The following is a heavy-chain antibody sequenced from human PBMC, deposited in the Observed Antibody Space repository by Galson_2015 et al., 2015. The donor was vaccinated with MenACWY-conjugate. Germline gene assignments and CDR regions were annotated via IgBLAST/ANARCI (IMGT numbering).Heavy chain of an antibody. CDR3: ARESVAGTDAFDI. CDR1: GFTFSTYE. Sequence: SLRLSCAASGFTFSTYEFNWVRQAPGRGLEWISYIYIGDIIHYADSAKGRFTISRDDASNSVYLQMNSLRVEDTAVYFCARESVAGTDAFDIWGQGAVVTVSS. CDR2: IYIGDII. J-gene: IGHJ3*02. D-gene: IGHD6-19*01. V-gene: IGHV3-48*03.